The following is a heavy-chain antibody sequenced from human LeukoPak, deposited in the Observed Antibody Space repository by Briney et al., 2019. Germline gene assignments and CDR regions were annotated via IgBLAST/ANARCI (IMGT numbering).Heavy chain of an antibody. CDR3: AGSTYSSSSYYFDY. CDR1: GFTFSSYG. D-gene: IGHD6-13*01. V-gene: IGHV3-30*03. J-gene: IGHJ4*02. Sequence: GRSLRLSCAASGFTFSSYGMHWVRQAPGKGLEWVAVISYDGSNKYYADSVKGLFTISRDNSKNTLYLQMNSLRADDTAVYYCAGSTYSSSSYYFDYWGQGSLVTVSS. CDR2: ISYDGSNK.